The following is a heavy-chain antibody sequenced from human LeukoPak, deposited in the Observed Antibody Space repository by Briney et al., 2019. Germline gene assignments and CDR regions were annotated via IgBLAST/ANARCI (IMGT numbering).Heavy chain of an antibody. D-gene: IGHD2-21*02. CDR3: ARDLSAYCGGDCYSNWFDP. J-gene: IGHJ5*02. V-gene: IGHV1-69*01. CDR1: GGTLSSYA. CDR2: IIPIFGTA. Sequence: ASVKVSCKASGGTLSSYAISWVRQAPGQGLEWMGGIIPIFGTANYAQKFQGRVTITADESTSTAYMELSSLRSEDTAVYYCARDLSAYCGGDCYSNWFDPWGQGTLVTVSS.